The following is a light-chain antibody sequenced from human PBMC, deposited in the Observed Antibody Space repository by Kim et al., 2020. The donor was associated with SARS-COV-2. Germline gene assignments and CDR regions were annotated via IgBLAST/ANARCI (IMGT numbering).Light chain of an antibody. CDR2: RDS. V-gene: IGLV3-9*01. Sequence: ALGQTARITCGGNHIGSKNVHWCQQKPGQAPVVVIYRDSNRPSGVPERFSGSNSGNSATLTISRAQAGDEADYYCQVWDGSTASYVFGNGTKVTVL. CDR3: QVWDGSTASYV. J-gene: IGLJ1*01. CDR1: HIGSKN.